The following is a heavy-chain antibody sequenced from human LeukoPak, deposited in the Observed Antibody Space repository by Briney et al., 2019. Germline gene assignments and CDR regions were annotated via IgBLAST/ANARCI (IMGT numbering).Heavy chain of an antibody. D-gene: IGHD3-10*01. J-gene: IGHJ4*02. CDR2: IYSGGGT. V-gene: IGHV3-66*01. Sequence: GGSLRLSCAASGFTVSTNYMSWVRQAPGKGLEWVSLIYSGGGTYYADSVKGRFTISRDNSRNTLYLQMNSLRVDDTAVYYCARGFRSVCTWGDFDYWGQGALVTVSS. CDR1: GFTVSTNY. CDR3: ARGFRSVCTWGDFDY.